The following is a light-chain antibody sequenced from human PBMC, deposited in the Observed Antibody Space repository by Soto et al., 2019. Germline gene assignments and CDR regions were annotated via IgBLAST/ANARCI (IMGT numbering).Light chain of an antibody. V-gene: IGKV3-20*01. CDR1: QSVSSNY. J-gene: IGKJ2*01. CDR2: GAS. CDR3: QQYGRSPYT. Sequence: EIVLTQSPGTLSLSPGERATLSCRASQSVSSNYLAWYQQKAGQAPRLLIYGASNRASDIPDRFSGSGSETDFSLTISRLEPEDVAVYTCQQYGRSPYTFGQGTKLEIK.